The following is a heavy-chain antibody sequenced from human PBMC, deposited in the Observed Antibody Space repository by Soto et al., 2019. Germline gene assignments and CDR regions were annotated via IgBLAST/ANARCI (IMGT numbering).Heavy chain of an antibody. CDR3: ARHGRGVGDRPLDY. J-gene: IGHJ4*02. D-gene: IGHD1-26*01. CDR2: IFSNDEK. V-gene: IGHV2-26*01. CDR1: GFSLSNARMG. Sequence: GSGPTLVNPTETLTLTCTVSGFSLSNARMGVTWIRQPPGKALEWLAHIFSNDEKSYSTSLKSRLTISKDTSKSQVVLTMTNMDPVDTATYYCARHGRGVGDRPLDYWGQGTLVTVSS.